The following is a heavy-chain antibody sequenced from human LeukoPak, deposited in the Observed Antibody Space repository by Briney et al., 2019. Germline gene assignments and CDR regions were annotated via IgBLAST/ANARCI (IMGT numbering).Heavy chain of an antibody. D-gene: IGHD3-10*01. CDR3: ATGGRLSGSYYYFDN. CDR1: GYTFTGYY. Sequence: GASVKVSCKASGYTFTGYYIHWVRQAPGQGLKWMGWINPNSGVTKYAQMFQDRVTMTRDTSITTAYMDLSRLTSDDTAVYYCATGGRLSGSYYYFDNWGQGSLVTVSS. J-gene: IGHJ4*02. CDR2: INPNSGVT. V-gene: IGHV1-2*02.